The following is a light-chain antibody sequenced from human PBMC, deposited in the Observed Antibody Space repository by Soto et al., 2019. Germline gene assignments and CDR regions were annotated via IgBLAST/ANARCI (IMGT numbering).Light chain of an antibody. J-gene: IGKJ2*01. V-gene: IGKV2-28*01. CDR3: MQALQTPT. CDR1: QSLRLSNEYNY. CDR2: LGS. Sequence: DIVMTQSPLSLPVTPGEPASISSRPSQSLRLSNEYNYLDWYLQKPGQSPQLLIYLGSNRASGVPDRFSGSGSGTDFTLKISRVEAEDVGVYYCMQALQTPTFGQGTKLEIK.